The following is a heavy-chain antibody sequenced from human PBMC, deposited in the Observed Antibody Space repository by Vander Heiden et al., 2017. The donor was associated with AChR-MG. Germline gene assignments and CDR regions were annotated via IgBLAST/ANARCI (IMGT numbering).Heavy chain of an antibody. CDR3: ARDIFAGWIQLWAQFDY. CDR2: ISSSGSTI. CDR1: GSTFSDYY. D-gene: IGHD5-18*01. J-gene: IGHJ4*02. V-gene: IGHV3-11*01. Sequence: QVQLVESGGGLVKPGGSLRLSCAASGSTFSDYYMSWIRQAPGKGLEWVSYISSSGSTIYYADSVKGRFTISRDNAKNSLYLQMNSLRAEDTAVYYCARDIFAGWIQLWAQFDYWGQGTLVTVSS.